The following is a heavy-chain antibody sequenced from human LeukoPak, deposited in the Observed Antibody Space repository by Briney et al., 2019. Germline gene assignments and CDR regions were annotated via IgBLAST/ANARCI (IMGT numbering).Heavy chain of an antibody. D-gene: IGHD3-16*02. CDR2: INHSGST. J-gene: IGHJ4*02. CDR3: ARAGLRLGELSPPYYFDY. Sequence: GSLRLSCAASGFTFSHYEMNWVRQAPGTGLEWIGEINHSGSTNYNPSLKSRVTISVDTSKNQFSLKLSSVTAADTAVYYCARAGLRLGELSPPYYFDYWGQGTLVTVSS. V-gene: IGHV4-34*01. CDR1: GFTFSHYE.